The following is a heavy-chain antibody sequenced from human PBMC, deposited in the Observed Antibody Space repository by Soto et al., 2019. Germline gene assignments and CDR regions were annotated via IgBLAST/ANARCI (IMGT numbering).Heavy chain of an antibody. V-gene: IGHV1-24*01. Sequence: GSSVNVSCKVSGYSLTELSIHWVRQAPGKGLEWMGGSDPEDGERVYAPKFQGRVTMTEDPSTATAYMELSSLRSKDTAVYYCTTRNKSVGDIDYWGQGTLVTVSS. J-gene: IGHJ4*02. CDR1: GYSLTELS. CDR3: TTRNKSVGDIDY. D-gene: IGHD1-26*01. CDR2: SDPEDGER.